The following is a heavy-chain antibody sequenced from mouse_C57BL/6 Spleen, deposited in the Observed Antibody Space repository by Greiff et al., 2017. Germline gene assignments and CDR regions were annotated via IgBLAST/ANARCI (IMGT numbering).Heavy chain of an antibody. V-gene: IGHV5-12*01. D-gene: IGHD1-1*01. CDR1: GFTFSDYY. CDR2: ISNGGGST. Sequence: EVKLMESGGGLVQPGGSLKLSCAASGFTFSDYYMYWVRQTPEKRLEWVAYISNGGGSTYYPDTVKGRFTISRDNAKNTLYLLMSRLKSEDTAMYYCAIHYYGPFAYWGQGTLVTVSA. J-gene: IGHJ3*01. CDR3: AIHYYGPFAY.